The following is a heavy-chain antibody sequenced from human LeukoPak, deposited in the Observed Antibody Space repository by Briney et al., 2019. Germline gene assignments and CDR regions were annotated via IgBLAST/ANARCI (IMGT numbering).Heavy chain of an antibody. D-gene: IGHD6-13*01. CDR2: INHSGST. CDR3: ARGYSSSWYSNY. J-gene: IGHJ4*02. V-gene: IGHV4-34*01. CDR1: GGSFSGYY. Sequence: SETLSLTCAVYGGSFSGYYWSWIRQPPGKGLEWIGEINHSGSTNYNPSLKSRVTISVDTSKNQFSLKLSSVTAADTAVYYCARGYSSSWYSNYWGQGTPVTVSS.